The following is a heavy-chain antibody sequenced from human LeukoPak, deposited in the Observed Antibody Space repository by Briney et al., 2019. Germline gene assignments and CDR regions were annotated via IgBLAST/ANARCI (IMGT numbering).Heavy chain of an antibody. Sequence: PGGSLRLSCAASGFTFRNYAMSWVRQAPGKGLEWVSTISSGGDRTYYADSVKGRFTISRDNSKNTLYLQMDSLRVDDTAVYYCAKRHPLAAAATSYFDNWGQGTLVTVSS. CDR3: AKRHPLAAAATSYFDN. J-gene: IGHJ4*02. D-gene: IGHD6-13*01. V-gene: IGHV3-23*01. CDR1: GFTFRNYA. CDR2: ISSGGDRT.